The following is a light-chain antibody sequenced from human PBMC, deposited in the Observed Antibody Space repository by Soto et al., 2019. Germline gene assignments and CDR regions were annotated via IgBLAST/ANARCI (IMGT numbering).Light chain of an antibody. V-gene: IGKV3-15*01. Sequence: IVMPQSPATLSVSPGERATLSCRASQNIYSNIAWYQQRPGQAPRLLIYRASTRATGVPARFSGSGSGTEFTLTISSLQPDDFATYYCQQYNSYWTFGQGTKVDI. CDR1: QNIYSN. CDR2: RAS. CDR3: QQYNSYWT. J-gene: IGKJ1*01.